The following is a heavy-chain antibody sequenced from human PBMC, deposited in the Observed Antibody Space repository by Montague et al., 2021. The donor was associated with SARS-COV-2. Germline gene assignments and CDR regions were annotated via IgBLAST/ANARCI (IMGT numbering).Heavy chain of an antibody. CDR1: GGSISSSNYY. CDR2: IYYSGST. V-gene: IGHV4-39*01. D-gene: IGHD3-22*01. Sequence: SETLSLTCTVSGGSISSSNYYWGWIRQPPGKGLEWIGSIYYSGSTYYNPSLKSRVTISVDTSKNQFSLKLSSVTAADTAVYYCARQARTTMKLVVITQPRRCFDLWGRGTLVTVSS. CDR3: ARQARTTMKLVVITQPRRCFDL. J-gene: IGHJ2*01.